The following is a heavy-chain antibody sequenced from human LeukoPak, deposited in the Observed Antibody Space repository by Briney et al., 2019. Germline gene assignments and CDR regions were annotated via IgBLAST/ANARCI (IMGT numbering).Heavy chain of an antibody. CDR2: TYYRSKWYN. D-gene: IGHD5-12*01. V-gene: IGHV6-1*01. Sequence: SQTLSLTCAISGDSVSTNSAAWNWIRQSPSRGLEWLGRTYYRSKWYNDYAVSVKSRITINPDTSKNQFSLQLNSVTPEDTAGYYCSRDKGGSGYHHLDSWGQGTLVNVSS. J-gene: IGHJ5*01. CDR3: SRDKGGSGYHHLDS. CDR1: GDSVSTNSAA.